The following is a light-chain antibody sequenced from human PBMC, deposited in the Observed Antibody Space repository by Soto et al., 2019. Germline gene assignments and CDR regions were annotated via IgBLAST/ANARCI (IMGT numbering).Light chain of an antibody. V-gene: IGLV2-23*01. CDR3: CSYAGSSTPYV. CDR2: EGS. Sequence: ALTQPASVSGSPGQSITISCTGTSSDVGSYNLVSWYQQHPGKAPKLMIYEGSKRPSGVSNRFSGSKSGNTASLTISGLQAEDEADYYCCSYAGSSTPYVFGTGTKVTVL. CDR1: SSDVGSYNL. J-gene: IGLJ1*01.